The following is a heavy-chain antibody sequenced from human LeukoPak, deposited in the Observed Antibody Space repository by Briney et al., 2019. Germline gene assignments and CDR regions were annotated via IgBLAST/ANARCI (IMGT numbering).Heavy chain of an antibody. V-gene: IGHV3-48*03. CDR1: GFTFSSYE. D-gene: IGHD6-19*01. Sequence: GGSLRLSCAASGFTFSSYEMNWVRQAPGKGLEWGSYISSSGSTIYYADSVKGRFTISRDNAKNSLYLQMNSLRAEDTAVYYCARLPSEGGWYDFDYWGQGTLVTVSS. J-gene: IGHJ4*02. CDR2: ISSSGSTI. CDR3: ARLPSEGGWYDFDY.